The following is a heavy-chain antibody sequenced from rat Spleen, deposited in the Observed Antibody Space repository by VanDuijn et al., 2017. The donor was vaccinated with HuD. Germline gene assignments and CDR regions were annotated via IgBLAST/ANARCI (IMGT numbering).Heavy chain of an antibody. Sequence: EVQLVESDGGLVQPGRSLKLSCAASGFTFSDYNMAWVRQAPKKGLEWVATISYDGSSTYYRDSVKGRFTISRDNAKSTLYLQMDSLRSEDTATYYCVRHNSGYALDAWGQGASVTVSS. CDR1: GFTFSDYN. J-gene: IGHJ4*01. D-gene: IGHD4-3*01. CDR2: ISYDGSST. V-gene: IGHV5-7*01. CDR3: VRHNSGYALDA.